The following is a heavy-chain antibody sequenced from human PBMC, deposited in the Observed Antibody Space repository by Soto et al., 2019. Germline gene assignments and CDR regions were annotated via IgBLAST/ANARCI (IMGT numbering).Heavy chain of an antibody. D-gene: IGHD3-22*01. Sequence: GGTLRLSCAASGFTFSYYALHWVRRAPGKGLEWVSSICGIRDYICYADSVKGRIIISSNNANTSLYLQINSLTAEDTADYYCATREVHNYNEYYFDYWGQGTLVTVSS. CDR2: ICGIRDYI. CDR1: GFTFSYYA. CDR3: ATREVHNYNEYYFDY. V-gene: IGHV3-21*06. J-gene: IGHJ4*02.